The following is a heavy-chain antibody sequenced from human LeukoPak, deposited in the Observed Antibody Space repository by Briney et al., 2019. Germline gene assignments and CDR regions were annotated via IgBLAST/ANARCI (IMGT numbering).Heavy chain of an antibody. CDR1: GFIFSSYS. J-gene: IGHJ4*02. Sequence: GGSLRLSCAASGFIFSSYSMNWVRQAPGKGLEWVATIKQDGSEKYYVDSVKGRLTISRDNAKNSLFLQMSSLRVEDTAVYYCARDKGGSSEDWGQGTLVTVSS. CDR3: ARDKGGSSED. V-gene: IGHV3-7*01. CDR2: IKQDGSEK. D-gene: IGHD6-6*01.